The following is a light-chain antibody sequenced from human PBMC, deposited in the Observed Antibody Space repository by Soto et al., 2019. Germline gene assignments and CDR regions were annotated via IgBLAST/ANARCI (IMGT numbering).Light chain of an antibody. CDR3: QQYNNWPQT. Sequence: DIVLTQSPGPLSLSPGERATLSCRASQSVTNNYLAWYQQKPGQAPRLLIYGASTRATGIPARFSGSGSGTEFTLTISSLQSEDFAVYYCQQYNNWPQTFGQGTKVDIK. CDR1: QSVTNN. J-gene: IGKJ1*01. CDR2: GAS. V-gene: IGKV3-15*01.